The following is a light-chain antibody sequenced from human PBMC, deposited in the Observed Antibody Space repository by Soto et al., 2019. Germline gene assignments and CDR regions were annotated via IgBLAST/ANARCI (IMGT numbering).Light chain of an antibody. CDR1: QSVDNNF. CDR3: QQYGRSPPYN. V-gene: IGKV3-20*01. Sequence: EIVLTQSPGTLSLSPGERATLSCRASQSVDNNFLAWYQQKPGQAPRLLIYGASSRATGIPDRFSGSGSGTDFTITISRLEPEDFAVYYCQQYGRSPPYNFGKGTKLEIK. J-gene: IGKJ2*01. CDR2: GAS.